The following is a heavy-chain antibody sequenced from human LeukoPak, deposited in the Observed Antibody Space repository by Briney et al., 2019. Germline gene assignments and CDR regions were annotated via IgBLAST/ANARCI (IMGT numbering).Heavy chain of an antibody. Sequence: ASVTVSCKASGGTFSSYAISWVRQAPGQGLEWMGGIIPIFGTANYAQKFQGRVTITAATSTAYMELSSLRSEDTAVYYCASYGSGSYRFDPWGQGTLVTVSS. CDR3: ASYGSGSYRFDP. CDR2: IIPIFGTA. V-gene: IGHV1-69*13. J-gene: IGHJ5*02. CDR1: GGTFSSYA. D-gene: IGHD3-10*01.